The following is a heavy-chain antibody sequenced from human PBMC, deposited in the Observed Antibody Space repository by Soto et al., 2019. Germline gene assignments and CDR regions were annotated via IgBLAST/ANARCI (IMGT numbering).Heavy chain of an antibody. Sequence: QVQLVESGGGVVQPGGSLRLSCIASGFSFSNYGMHWVRQAPGKGLEWVALVWYDGGDEYYDDSVKGRFTISRDNSKKTLFLQMNSLRADDTALYFCASGSVGTTGTTLVNGREDYWGQGTLVTVSS. V-gene: IGHV3-33*01. D-gene: IGHD1-1*01. CDR3: ASGSVGTTGTTLVNGREDY. CDR1: GFSFSNYG. CDR2: VWYDGGDE. J-gene: IGHJ4*02.